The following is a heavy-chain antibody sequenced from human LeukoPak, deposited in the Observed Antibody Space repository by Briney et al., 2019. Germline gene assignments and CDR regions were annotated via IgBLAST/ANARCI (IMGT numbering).Heavy chain of an antibody. CDR2: IYYSGGT. V-gene: IGHV4-59*01. D-gene: IGHD3-22*01. J-gene: IGHJ3*02. CDR1: GVSISSYY. Sequence: SETLSLTCTVSGVSISSYYWSWIRQPPGKGLEWIGYIYYSGGTNYNPSLKSRVTISVDTSKNHFSLKLSSVTAADTAVYYCARDVYYYDSSHSRAFDIWGQGTMVTVSS. CDR3: ARDVYYYDSSHSRAFDI.